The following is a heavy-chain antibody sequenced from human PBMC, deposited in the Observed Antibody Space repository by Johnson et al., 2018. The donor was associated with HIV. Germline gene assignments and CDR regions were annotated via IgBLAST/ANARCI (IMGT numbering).Heavy chain of an antibody. V-gene: IGHV3-66*01. J-gene: IGHJ3*01. CDR2: ISSGGTT. D-gene: IGHD2-15*01. CDR3: AKIMSKWSVDDDAFDV. CDR1: EFTISGYY. Sequence: MQLVESGGGVVQPGGSLRLSCTASEFTISGYYMSWVRQAPGKGLEWVSVISSGGTTYYADSVKGRFTISRDNTKNTLYLQMNSLRAEDTAVYYCAKIMSKWSVDDDAFDVWGQGTMVTVSS.